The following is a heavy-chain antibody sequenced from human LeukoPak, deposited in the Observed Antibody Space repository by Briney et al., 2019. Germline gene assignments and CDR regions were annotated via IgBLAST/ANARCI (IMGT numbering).Heavy chain of an antibody. CDR3: ARGPLWYGYSGYDFDY. Sequence: ASETLSLTCTVSGGSISSSSYYWGWIRQPPGKGLEWIGSIYYSGSTYYNPSLKSRITISVDTSKNQFSLKLSSVTAADTAVYYCARGPLWYGYSGYDFDYWGQGTLVTVSS. CDR1: GGSISSSSYY. V-gene: IGHV4-39*07. CDR2: IYYSGST. J-gene: IGHJ4*02. D-gene: IGHD5-12*01.